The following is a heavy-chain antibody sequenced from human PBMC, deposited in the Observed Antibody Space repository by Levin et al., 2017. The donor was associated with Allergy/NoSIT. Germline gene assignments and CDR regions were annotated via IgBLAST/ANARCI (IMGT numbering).Heavy chain of an antibody. CDR3: AKDLGAAAGTGGDY. CDR2: ISYDGSNK. J-gene: IGHJ4*02. Sequence: GGSLRLSCAASGFTFSSYGMHWVRQAPGKGLEWVAVISYDGSNKYYADSVKGRFTISRDNSKNTLYLQMNSLRAEDTAVYYCAKDLGAAAGTGGDYWGQGTLVTVSS. D-gene: IGHD6-13*01. CDR1: GFTFSSYG. V-gene: IGHV3-30*18.